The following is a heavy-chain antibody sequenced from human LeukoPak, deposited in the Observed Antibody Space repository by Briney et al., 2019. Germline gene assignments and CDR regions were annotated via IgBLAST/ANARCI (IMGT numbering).Heavy chain of an antibody. D-gene: IGHD3-16*02. CDR3: ARAFQSLGGLSLPDY. Sequence: ASVKVSCKASGYRFTNYAMNWVRQAPGQGLEWMGWIHPSTGNPAYAQGFTGRFVFSLDTSVSTTYLHISSLKAEDIAVYFCARAFQSLGGLSLPDYWGQGTLVTVSS. V-gene: IGHV7-4-1*02. CDR2: IHPSTGNP. CDR1: GYRFTNYA. J-gene: IGHJ4*02.